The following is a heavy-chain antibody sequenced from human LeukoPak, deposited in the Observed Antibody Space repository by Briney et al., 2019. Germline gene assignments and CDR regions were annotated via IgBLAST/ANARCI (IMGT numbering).Heavy chain of an antibody. V-gene: IGHV3-23*01. Sequence: GGSLRLSCAASGFTFSSYAMSWVRQAPGMGLEWVSAISGSGGSTYYADSVKGRFTISRDHSMNTLYLQLNSLRAEDTAVYYCAKDGSWGGYSYGYGDYWGQGTLVTVSS. D-gene: IGHD5-18*01. CDR2: ISGSGGST. J-gene: IGHJ4*02. CDR1: GFTFSSYA. CDR3: AKDGSWGGYSYGYGDY.